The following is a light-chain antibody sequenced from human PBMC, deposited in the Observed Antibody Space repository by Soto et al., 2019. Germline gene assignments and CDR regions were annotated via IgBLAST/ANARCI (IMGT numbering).Light chain of an antibody. Sequence: IQMTQSPSSLSASVGDRVTITCRASQSISSYLNWYQQKPGKAPKLLIYKASTLKSGVPSRFSGSGSGTEFTLTISSLQPDDFATYYCQHYNSYSEAFGQRTKVDIK. CDR1: QSISSY. J-gene: IGKJ1*01. CDR2: KAS. V-gene: IGKV1-5*03. CDR3: QHYNSYSEA.